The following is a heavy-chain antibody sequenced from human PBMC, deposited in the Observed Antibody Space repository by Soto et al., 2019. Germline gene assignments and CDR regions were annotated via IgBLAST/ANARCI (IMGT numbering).Heavy chain of an antibody. CDR1: GYTFTSYD. CDR2: MNPNSGNT. J-gene: IGHJ4*02. D-gene: IGHD6-13*01. Sequence: GASVKVSCKASGYTFTSYDINWVRQATGQGLEWKGWMNPNSGNTGCAQKLQGRVTMTTDTSTSTAYMELRSLRSDDTAVYYCARVRYIAAAGTMDYWGQGTLVTVSS. CDR3: ARVRYIAAAGTMDY. V-gene: IGHV1-8*01.